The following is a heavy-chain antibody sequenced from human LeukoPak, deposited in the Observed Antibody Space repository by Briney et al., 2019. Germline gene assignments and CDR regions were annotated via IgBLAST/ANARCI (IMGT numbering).Heavy chain of an antibody. CDR2: IDWDDDK. D-gene: IGHD3-22*01. V-gene: IGHV2-70*11. CDR1: GFSLSTDGMC. CDR3: ARMLRSYDSSGYYSLFDY. Sequence: SGPTLVNPTQTLTLTCTFSGFSLSTDGMCVSWIRQPPGKALEWLARIDWDDDKYYSTSLKTRLTISKDTSKNQVVLTMTNMDPVDTATYYCARMLRSYDSSGYYSLFDYWGQGTLVTVSS. J-gene: IGHJ4*02.